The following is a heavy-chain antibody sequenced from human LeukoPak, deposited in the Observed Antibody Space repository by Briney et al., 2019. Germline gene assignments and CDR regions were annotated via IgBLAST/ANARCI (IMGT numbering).Heavy chain of an antibody. CDR1: GFIFDDAV. Sequence: PGGSLRLSCAASGFIFDDAVMHWVRQAPGKGLEWVSGVSRKSDYRAYADSVKGRFTISRDNARNSLYLQMNSLRAEDTALYNCAKERNDCSGGAYYNWGQGTLVTVSS. CDR3: AKERNDCSGGAYYN. CDR2: VSRKSDYR. J-gene: IGHJ4*02. V-gene: IGHV3-9*01. D-gene: IGHD3-10*02.